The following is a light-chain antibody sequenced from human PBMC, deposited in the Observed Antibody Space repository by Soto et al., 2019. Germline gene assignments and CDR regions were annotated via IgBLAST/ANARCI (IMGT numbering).Light chain of an antibody. CDR2: EVS. V-gene: IGLV2-14*01. Sequence: QSALTQPASVSGSPGQSITISCTGTSSDVGGYNYVSWYQQHPGKAPKLIIYEVSHRPSGISNRFSAPKSDNTASLTISGLQADDEADYYCISYTVGNLYVFGGGTKLTVL. J-gene: IGLJ1*01. CDR3: ISYTVGNLYV. CDR1: SSDVGGYNY.